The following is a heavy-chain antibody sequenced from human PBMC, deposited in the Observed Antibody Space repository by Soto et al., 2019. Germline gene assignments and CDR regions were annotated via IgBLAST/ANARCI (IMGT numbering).Heavy chain of an antibody. CDR3: ARSQGSSTSLEIYYYYYYGMDV. CDR2: IIPIPGTA. D-gene: IGHD2-2*01. CDR1: GGTFSSYA. V-gene: IGHV1-69*01. J-gene: IGHJ6*02. Sequence: QVQLVQSGAEVKKPGSSVKVSCKASGGTFSSYAISWVRQAPGQGLEWMGGIIPIPGTANNAQKFQGRVTITADESTSTAYMELSSLRSADTAVYYCARSQGSSTSLEIYYYYYYGMDVWGQGATVTGAS.